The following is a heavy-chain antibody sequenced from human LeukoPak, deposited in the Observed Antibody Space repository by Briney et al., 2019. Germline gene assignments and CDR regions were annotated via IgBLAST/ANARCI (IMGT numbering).Heavy chain of an antibody. Sequence: SETLPLTCAVYGGSFSGYYWSWIRQPPGKGLEWIGEINHSGSTNYNPSLKSRVTISVDTSKNQFSLKLSSVTAADTAVYYCAREALRPSRWFDPWGQGTLVTVSS. CDR1: GGSFSGYY. CDR2: INHSGST. J-gene: IGHJ5*02. D-gene: IGHD4-17*01. CDR3: AREALRPSRWFDP. V-gene: IGHV4-34*01.